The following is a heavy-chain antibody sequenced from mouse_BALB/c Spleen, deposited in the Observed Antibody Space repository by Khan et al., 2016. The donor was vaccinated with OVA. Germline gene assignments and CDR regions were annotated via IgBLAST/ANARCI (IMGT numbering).Heavy chain of an antibody. CDR2: IYPGNSET. D-gene: IGHD2-12*01. CDR1: GYSFTNYL. CDR3: TRGGYSSFAY. J-gene: IGHJ3*01. V-gene: IGHV1-5*01. Sequence: VQLQQSGTVLARPGSSVKMSCKTSGYSFTNYLIHWVKQRPGQGLEWIGDIYPGNSETTYNQKFKDKAKLTADTSASTAYMELSSLTNEDFAVYYWTRGGYSSFAYWGQGTLVTVSA.